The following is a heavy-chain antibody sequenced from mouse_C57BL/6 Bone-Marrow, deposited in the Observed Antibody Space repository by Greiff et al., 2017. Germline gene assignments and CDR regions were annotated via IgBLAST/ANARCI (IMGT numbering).Heavy chain of an antibody. CDR1: GYTFTSYW. Sequence: QVQLQQPGAELVKPGASVKLSCKASGYTFTSYWMPWVQQRPGQGLEWIGMIHPNSGSTNYNEKFKSKATLTVDKSSSTAYMQLSSLTSEDSAFYYCARATMGSWFAYWGQGTLVTVSA. V-gene: IGHV1-64*01. CDR3: ARATMGSWFAY. CDR2: IHPNSGST. J-gene: IGHJ3*01. D-gene: IGHD1-1*02.